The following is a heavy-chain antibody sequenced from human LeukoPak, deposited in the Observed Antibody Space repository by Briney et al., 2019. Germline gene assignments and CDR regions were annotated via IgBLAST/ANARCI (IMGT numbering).Heavy chain of an antibody. D-gene: IGHD3-10*01. CDR2: ISGSGGST. Sequence: PGGSLRLSCAASGFTFSSYAMSWVRQAPGKGLEWVSAISGSGGSTYYADSAKGRFTISRDNSKNTLYLQMNSLRAEDTAVYYCAKDQTFMVRGTWDYWGQGTLVTVSS. J-gene: IGHJ4*02. CDR3: AKDQTFMVRGTWDY. V-gene: IGHV3-23*01. CDR1: GFTFSSYA.